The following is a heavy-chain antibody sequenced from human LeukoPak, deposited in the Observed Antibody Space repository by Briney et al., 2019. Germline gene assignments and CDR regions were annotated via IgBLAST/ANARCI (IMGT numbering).Heavy chain of an antibody. CDR1: GYAFTSYY. CDR3: ARDGDPDTRRTLKHYSGSLGYYYYYMDV. CDR2: INPSGGST. J-gene: IGHJ6*03. D-gene: IGHD1-26*01. Sequence: ASVKVSCKASGYAFTSYYMHWVRQAPGQGLEWMGIINPSGGSTSYAQKFQGRVTMTRDMSTSTVYMELSSLRSEDTAVYYCARDGDPDTRRTLKHYSGSLGYYYYYMDVWGKGTTVTVSS. V-gene: IGHV1-46*01.